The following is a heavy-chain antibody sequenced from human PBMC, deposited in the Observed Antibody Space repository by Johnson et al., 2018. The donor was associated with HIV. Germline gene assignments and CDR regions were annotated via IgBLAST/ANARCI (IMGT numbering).Heavy chain of an antibody. CDR1: GITVSSNY. D-gene: IGHD3-10*01. CDR3: ARVFVDDEDTWVNYYDALDI. J-gene: IGHJ3*02. Sequence: VQLVESGGGLAQPGGSLRLSCAASGITVSSNYMSWVRQAPGEGLEWVSVVSATGDSTYYADSVKGRFTISRDHSKNTLYLQMNSLRAEDTAVYYCARVFVDDEDTWVNYYDALDIWGQGTMVTVSS. V-gene: IGHV3-66*02. CDR2: SATGDST.